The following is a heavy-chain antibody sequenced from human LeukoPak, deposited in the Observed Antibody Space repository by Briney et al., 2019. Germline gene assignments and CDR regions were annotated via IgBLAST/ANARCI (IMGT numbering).Heavy chain of an antibody. Sequence: PGGSLRLSCAASGFTFDDYAMHWVRQAPGKGLEWVSGISWNSGSIGYADSVKGRFTISRDNSKNTLYLQMNSLRAEDTAVYYCAAERRDILTGESGAFDIWGQGTMVTVSS. CDR2: ISWNSGSI. J-gene: IGHJ3*02. V-gene: IGHV3-9*01. CDR1: GFTFDDYA. D-gene: IGHD3-9*01. CDR3: AAERRDILTGESGAFDI.